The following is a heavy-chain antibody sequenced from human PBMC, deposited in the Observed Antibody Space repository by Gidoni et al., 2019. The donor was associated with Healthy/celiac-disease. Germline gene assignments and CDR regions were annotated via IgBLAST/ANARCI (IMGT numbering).Heavy chain of an antibody. J-gene: IGHJ6*02. V-gene: IGHV3-33*01. Sequence: QVQLVESGGGVVKRGRSLRLARAASGFIFSSDGMHWVRQAPGKGLEGVAVILYDGINTYYADSVKGRFTISRANSKNTLYLQMNSLRAEDTAVYYCARLDGVAGPDYYYYYGMDVWGQGTTVTVSS. CDR1: GFIFSSDG. CDR3: ARLDGVAGPDYYYYYGMDV. D-gene: IGHD6-19*01. CDR2: ILYDGINT.